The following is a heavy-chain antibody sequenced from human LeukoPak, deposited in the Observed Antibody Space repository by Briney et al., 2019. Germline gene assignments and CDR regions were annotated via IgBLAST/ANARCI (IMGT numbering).Heavy chain of an antibody. Sequence: GGSLRLSCAASGFTFSSYAMSWVRQAPGKGLEWVSAISGSGGSTYYADSAKGRFTISRDNSKNTLYLQMNSLRAEDTAVYYYAKAGDLGVVVPAAMADWFDPWGQGTLVTVSS. CDR2: ISGSGGST. CDR3: AKAGDLGVVVPAAMADWFDP. D-gene: IGHD2-2*01. V-gene: IGHV3-23*01. CDR1: GFTFSSYA. J-gene: IGHJ5*02.